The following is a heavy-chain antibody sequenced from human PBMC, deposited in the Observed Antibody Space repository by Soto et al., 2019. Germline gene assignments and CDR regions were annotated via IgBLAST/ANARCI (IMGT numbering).Heavy chain of an antibody. J-gene: IGHJ4*02. CDR1: GFTFSSFN. CDR2: ISSGGSYM. D-gene: IGHD2-8*02. Sequence: EVQLVESGGGLVNPGGSLRLSCATSGFTFSSFNMNWVRQAPGKGLEWVSSISSGGSYMYYADSVKGRFTISRDDAKASLYLQMNSLRAEDTAMYYCSSAWWNFDHWGQGTLVTVSS. V-gene: IGHV3-21*06. CDR3: SSAWWNFDH.